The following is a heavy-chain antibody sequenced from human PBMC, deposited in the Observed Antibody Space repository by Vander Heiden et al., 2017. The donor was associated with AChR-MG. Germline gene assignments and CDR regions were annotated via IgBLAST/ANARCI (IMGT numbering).Heavy chain of an antibody. Sequence: QVQLVQSGAEVQKPGASVTVSCKTSGHTFIGYYIHWVRQAPGQGLEWMGRIIPHSGGTSYAQKFQGRVTITRDTSISTVFMELTRLTSDDRAVYYCARDGGYDYHYFDYWGQGTLVNVSS. V-gene: IGHV1-2*06. CDR3: ARDGGYDYHYFDY. CDR1: GHTFIGYY. CDR2: IIPHSGGT. D-gene: IGHD5-12*01. J-gene: IGHJ4*02.